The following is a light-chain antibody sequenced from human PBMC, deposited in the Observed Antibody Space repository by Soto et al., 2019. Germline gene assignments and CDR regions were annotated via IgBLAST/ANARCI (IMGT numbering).Light chain of an antibody. CDR1: SSDVGGYNY. V-gene: IGLV2-11*01. CDR2: DVS. J-gene: IGLJ1*01. CDR3: CSYSGSYTYV. Sequence: QSALTQPRSVSGSPGQSVTISCTGTSSDVGGYNYVSWYQQHPGKAPKLMIYDVSKRPSWVPDRFSGSKSGNTASLTISGLQAEDEDDYYCCSYSGSYTYVFGTGTKLTVL.